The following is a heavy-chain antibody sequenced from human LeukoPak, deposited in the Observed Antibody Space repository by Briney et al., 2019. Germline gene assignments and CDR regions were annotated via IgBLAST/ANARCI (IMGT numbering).Heavy chain of an antibody. V-gene: IGHV3-23*01. Sequence: GGSLRLSCAASGFTFSHSAMSWVRQAPGKGLEWISTISGSGSDTNYADSVRGRLIISRDNSKNTLYLQMNSLRAEDTAVYYCAKDRSAMVATLYYFDYWGQGTLVTVSS. CDR1: GFTFSHSA. D-gene: IGHD5-12*01. J-gene: IGHJ4*02. CDR2: ISGSGSDT. CDR3: AKDRSAMVATLYYFDY.